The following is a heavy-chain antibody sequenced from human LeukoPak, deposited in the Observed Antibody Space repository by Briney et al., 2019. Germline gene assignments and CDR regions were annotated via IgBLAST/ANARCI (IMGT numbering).Heavy chain of an antibody. CDR1: GGSFSGYH. CDR3: VRSSAYSSSSGVSF. Sequence: SETLSLTCAVYGGSFSGYHWSWIRQPPGKGLEWIGYIYYSGSTYYNPSLKSRVTISVDTSKNQFSLNLISVTAADTAVYYCVRSSAYSSSSGVSFWGQGTLVIVSS. J-gene: IGHJ4*02. V-gene: IGHV4-34*01. D-gene: IGHD6-19*01. CDR2: IYYSGST.